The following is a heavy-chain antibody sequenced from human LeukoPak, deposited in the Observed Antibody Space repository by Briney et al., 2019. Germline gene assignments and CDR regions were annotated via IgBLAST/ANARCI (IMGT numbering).Heavy chain of an antibody. J-gene: IGHJ4*02. CDR2: ISGSGGNT. CDR3: VKDRCDRTTCPEV. Sequence: PGGSLRLSCTASGFTFSTYAMSWVRQAPGEGLQWVSGISGSGGNTYYTDSLKGRFTISRENSKNTLHLQMSSLRAEDTALYYCVKDRCDRTTCPEVWGQGTLVTVSS. CDR1: GFTFSTYA. V-gene: IGHV3-23*01. D-gene: IGHD2-2*01.